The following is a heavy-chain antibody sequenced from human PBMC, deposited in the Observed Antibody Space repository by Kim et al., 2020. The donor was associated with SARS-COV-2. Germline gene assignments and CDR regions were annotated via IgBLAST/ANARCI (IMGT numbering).Heavy chain of an antibody. V-gene: IGHV4-59*08. Sequence: SETLSLTCTMTGGSFRSNYWSWIRQPPGKGLEWIGYIYYSGSINYNPSLKSRVTISLDTSKNQFSLKLSSVTAADTAVYYCARRPSSYYCGMDVWGQGTTVTVSS. D-gene: IGHD2-2*01. CDR3: ARRPSSYYCGMDV. CDR1: GGSFRSNY. CDR2: IYYSGSI. J-gene: IGHJ6*02.